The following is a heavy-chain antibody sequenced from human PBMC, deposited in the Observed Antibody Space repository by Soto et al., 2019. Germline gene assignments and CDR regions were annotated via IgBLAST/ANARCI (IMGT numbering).Heavy chain of an antibody. Sequence: SETLSLTCTVSGGSTSSYYWSWIRQPPGKGLEWIGYIYYSGSTNYNPSLKSRVTISVDTSKNQFSLKLSSVTAADTAVYYCARHVAKVPTRENWFDPSGQGTLVTVSS. CDR3: ARHVAKVPTRENWFDP. V-gene: IGHV4-59*08. CDR2: IYYSGST. D-gene: IGHD1-26*01. J-gene: IGHJ5*02. CDR1: GGSTSSYY.